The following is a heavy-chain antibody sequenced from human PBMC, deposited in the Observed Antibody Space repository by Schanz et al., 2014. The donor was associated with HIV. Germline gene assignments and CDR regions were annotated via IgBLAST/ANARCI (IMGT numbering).Heavy chain of an antibody. Sequence: QVHLVQSGAEVKKPGASVKVSCKASGYTFTSYDINWVRQATGQGLEWMGWMNPNSGNTGFAQKLQGRVTMTRNTSINTAYMEVSGLKSEDTAVYFCARVPTHYYGSGSYYPFDYWGQGTLVTVSS. CDR1: GYTFTSYD. CDR3: ARVPTHYYGSGSYYPFDY. CDR2: MNPNSGNT. J-gene: IGHJ4*02. V-gene: IGHV1-8*01. D-gene: IGHD3-10*01.